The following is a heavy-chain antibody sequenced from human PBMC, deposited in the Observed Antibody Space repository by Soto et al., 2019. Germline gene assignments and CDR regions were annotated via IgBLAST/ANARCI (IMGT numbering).Heavy chain of an antibody. J-gene: IGHJ4*02. CDR2: IIPIFGTA. CDR3: ATDNWNYGYYFDY. V-gene: IGHV1-69*13. CDR1: GGTFSSYA. D-gene: IGHD1-7*01. Sequence: SVKFSCKASGGTFSSYAISWVRQAPGQGLEWMGGIIPIFGTANYAQKFQGRVTITADESTSTAYMELSSLRSEDTAVYYCATDNWNYGYYFDYWGQGTLVTVSS.